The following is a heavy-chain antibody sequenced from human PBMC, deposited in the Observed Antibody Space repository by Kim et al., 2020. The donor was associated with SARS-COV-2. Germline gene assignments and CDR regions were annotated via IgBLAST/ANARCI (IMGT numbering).Heavy chain of an antibody. V-gene: IGHV3-23*01. Sequence: SVKGPFTITRDNSKITLYLQMNSRRAEDTAVYYCAKDPGEARTLNYYFDYWGQGTLVTVSS. CDR3: AKDPGEARTLNYYFDY. J-gene: IGHJ4*02. D-gene: IGHD6-6*01.